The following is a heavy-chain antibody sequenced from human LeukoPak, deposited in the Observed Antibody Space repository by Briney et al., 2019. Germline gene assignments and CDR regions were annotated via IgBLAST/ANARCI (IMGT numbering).Heavy chain of an antibody. CDR1: VFTYSSYA. CDR2: ISYNGSYK. CDR3: ARDSVDQMLFQATDTVVSDSPDY. D-gene: IGHD2-2*01. V-gene: IGHV3-30*04. Sequence: GGPLSLLCAASVFTYSSYAMHWVRGAPGKGLAGVADISYNGSYKYYADFVKGRFTISRDNSKNTLYLQMNSLRAEDTAVYSGARDSVDQMLFQATDTVVSDSPDYWGQGTLVIVSS. J-gene: IGHJ4*02.